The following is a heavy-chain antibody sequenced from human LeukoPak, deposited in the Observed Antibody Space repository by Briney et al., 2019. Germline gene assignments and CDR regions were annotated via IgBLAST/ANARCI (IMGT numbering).Heavy chain of an antibody. CDR3: AKVIAVAGNEIFDY. CDR1: GFPFSGYA. J-gene: IGHJ4*02. CDR2: ISNSGENT. V-gene: IGHV3-23*01. D-gene: IGHD6-19*01. Sequence: PGGSLRLSCAASGFPFSGYAMSWVRQAPGMGLAWVSVISNSGENTYYADSVKGRFTISRDNSKNTVYLQMNSLRAEDTAVYYCAKVIAVAGNEIFDYWGQGTLVTVSS.